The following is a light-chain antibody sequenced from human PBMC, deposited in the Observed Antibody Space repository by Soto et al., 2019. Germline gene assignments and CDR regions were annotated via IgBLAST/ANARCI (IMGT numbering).Light chain of an antibody. CDR3: QQRNGWPPQ. CDR1: QSISNN. CDR2: DAS. V-gene: IGKV3-11*01. J-gene: IGKJ4*02. Sequence: EIVLTQSPATLSLSPGERATLSCRASQSISNNLAWYQQKPDQTPRLLIYDASIRATGTPARFSVSGSGTDFTLTISSLEPEDFAVNYCQQRNGWPPQFGGGTKVEI.